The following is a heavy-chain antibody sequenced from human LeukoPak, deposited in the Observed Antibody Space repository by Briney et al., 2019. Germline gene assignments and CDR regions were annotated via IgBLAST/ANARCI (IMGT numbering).Heavy chain of an antibody. CDR1: GGSFSGYY. D-gene: IGHD2-15*01. V-gene: IGHV4-34*01. CDR3: ARGEKWYDAFDI. CDR2: INHSGST. J-gene: IGHJ3*02. Sequence: PSETLSFTCAVYGGSFSGYYWSWIRQPPGKGLEWIGEINHSGSTNYNPSLKSRVTISVDTSKNQFSLKLSSVTAADTAVYYCARGEKWYDAFDIWGQGTMVTVSS.